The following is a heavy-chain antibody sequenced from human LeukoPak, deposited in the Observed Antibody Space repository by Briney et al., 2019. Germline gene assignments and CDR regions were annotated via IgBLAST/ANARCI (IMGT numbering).Heavy chain of an antibody. CDR3: ARGDVFFDY. CDR1: GGSISSYY. J-gene: IGHJ4*02. V-gene: IGHV4-59*01. Sequence: PSETLSLTCSVSGGSISSYYCSRIRQPPGKGLEWIGYISYSGGTKYSPSLKGRVTISLDTSKNQFSLKLSSVTAADTAVYYCARGDVFFDYWGQGTLVTVSS. CDR2: ISYSGGT. D-gene: IGHD5-24*01.